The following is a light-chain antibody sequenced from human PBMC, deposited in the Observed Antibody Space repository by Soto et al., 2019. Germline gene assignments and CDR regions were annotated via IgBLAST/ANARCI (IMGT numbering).Light chain of an antibody. CDR1: QNIDNY. V-gene: IGKV1-39*01. J-gene: IGKJ5*01. CDR2: ATS. Sequence: DIQMTQSPSSLSASLGDRVTITCRASQNIDNYLKWYQQKPGKAPKLLIYATSTLQSGVPSRFSGSGSGTEFTLTISSLQAEDFATYYCQQSYSTPTITFGQGTRLEIK. CDR3: QQSYSTPTIT.